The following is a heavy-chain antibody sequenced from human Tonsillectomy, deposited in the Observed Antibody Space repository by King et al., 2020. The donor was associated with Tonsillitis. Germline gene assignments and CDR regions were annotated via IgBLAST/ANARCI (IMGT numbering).Heavy chain of an antibody. CDR3: ARAPGGYSYGFDY. V-gene: IGHV1-69*04. CDR2: IIPILDIA. Sequence: QLVQSGAEVKKPGSSVKVSCQASGGTFINYAFTWVRQAPGRGLEWMGRIIPILDIAYSAQKFQGRVTITADRSTSTVYMELSSLRSEDTAVYYCARAPGGYSYGFDYWGQGTLVTVSS. J-gene: IGHJ4*02. CDR1: GGTFINYA. D-gene: IGHD5-18*01.